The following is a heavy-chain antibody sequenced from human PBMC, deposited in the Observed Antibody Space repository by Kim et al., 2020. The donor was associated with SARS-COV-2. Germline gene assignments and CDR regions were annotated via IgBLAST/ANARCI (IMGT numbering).Heavy chain of an antibody. Sequence: GGSLRLSCAASGFTFSNAWMSWVRQAPGKGLEWVGRIKSKTDGGTTDYAAPVKGRFTISRDDSKNTLYLQMNSLKTEDTAVYYCTTGLYYGSGSPPTSEAPEIQSPYYYMDVWGKGTTVTVSS. D-gene: IGHD3-10*01. CDR2: IKSKTDGGTT. J-gene: IGHJ6*03. CDR3: TTGLYYGSGSPPTSEAPEIQSPYYYMDV. V-gene: IGHV3-15*01. CDR1: GFTFSNAW.